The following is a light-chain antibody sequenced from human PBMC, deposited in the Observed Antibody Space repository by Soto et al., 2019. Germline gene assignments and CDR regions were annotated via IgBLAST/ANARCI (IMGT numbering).Light chain of an antibody. CDR2: DAS. Sequence: ILLTQSPSSVSASVGDRVTIACRASQGIDTSLARYQQKPGKDPKLLIYDASTLESGVPSRFSGSGAGTEFTLTITSLQPDDFATYYCQQYNVYSPWTFGQGTKVDIK. CDR3: QQYNVYSPWT. CDR1: QGIDTS. J-gene: IGKJ1*01. V-gene: IGKV1-5*01.